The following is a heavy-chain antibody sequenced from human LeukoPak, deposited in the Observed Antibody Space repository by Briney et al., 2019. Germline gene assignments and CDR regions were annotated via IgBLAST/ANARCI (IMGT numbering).Heavy chain of an antibody. Sequence: GGSLRLSCAASGFTFSSYAMSWVRQAPGKGLEWVSAISGGGGTTYFADSVKGRFTISRDNSNNTLYLQMNSLRVEGTAVYYCAKEPHYYGSGSYLDHWGQGTLVTVSS. CDR1: GFTFSSYA. CDR2: ISGGGGTT. J-gene: IGHJ4*02. CDR3: AKEPHYYGSGSYLDH. V-gene: IGHV3-23*01. D-gene: IGHD3-10*01.